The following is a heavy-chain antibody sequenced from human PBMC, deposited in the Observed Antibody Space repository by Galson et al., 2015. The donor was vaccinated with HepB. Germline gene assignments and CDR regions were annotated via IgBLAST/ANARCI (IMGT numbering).Heavy chain of an antibody. CDR2: IKQDGSEK. CDR3: ARVGSGWYVDY. Sequence: SLRLSCAASGFTFGSYWMSWVRQAPGKGLEWVANIKQDGSEKYYVDSVKGRFTISRDNAKNSLYLQMNSLRAEDTAVYYCARVGSGWYVDYWGQGTLVTVSS. CDR1: GFTFGSYW. D-gene: IGHD6-19*01. J-gene: IGHJ4*02. V-gene: IGHV3-7*01.